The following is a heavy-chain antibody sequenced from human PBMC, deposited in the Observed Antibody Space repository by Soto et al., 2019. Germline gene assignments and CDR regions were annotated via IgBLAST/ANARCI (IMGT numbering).Heavy chain of an antibody. D-gene: IGHD6-13*01. V-gene: IGHV1-18*01. CDR2: ISAYNGNT. Sequence: ASVNGSCNASGYTFTSYFISWVRQAPGQGLEWMGWISAYNGNTNYAQKLQGRVTMTTDTSTSTAYMELRSLRSDDTAVYYCARESGIAGDFDYWGQGTLVTVSS. CDR3: ARESGIAGDFDY. CDR1: GYTFTSYF. J-gene: IGHJ4*02.